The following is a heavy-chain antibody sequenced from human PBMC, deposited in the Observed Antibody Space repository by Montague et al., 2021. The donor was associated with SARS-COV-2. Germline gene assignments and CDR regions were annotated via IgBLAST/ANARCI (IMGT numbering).Heavy chain of an antibody. CDR2: ISNSGGRT. D-gene: IGHD3-22*01. CDR3: AKSGVVINPYYYYGMDV. V-gene: IGHV3-23*01. J-gene: IGHJ6*02. CDR1: GFTFSSYA. Sequence: SLRLSCAASGFTFSSYALTWVRQAPGKGLEWVSAISNSGGRTSYADSVKGRFPISRDNSKNTLYLQMNSLRGEDTAIYYCAKSGVVINPYYYYGMDVWGQGATVTVSS.